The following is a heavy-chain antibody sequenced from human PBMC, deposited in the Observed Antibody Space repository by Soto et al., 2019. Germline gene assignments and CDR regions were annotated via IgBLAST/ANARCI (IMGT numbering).Heavy chain of an antibody. D-gene: IGHD2-8*01. CDR1: GITLSDNY. Sequence: QVHLVASGGGLVKPGGSLRLSCEASGITLSDNYMTWIRQAPGKGLEWLSYISNSDYTTYYADSVKGRFTISRDNAKNSLYLQLNGLRVEDTAVYYCASGKWSLDYWGQGILVTVSS. CDR2: ISNSDYTT. J-gene: IGHJ4*02. V-gene: IGHV3-11*01. CDR3: ASGKWSLDY.